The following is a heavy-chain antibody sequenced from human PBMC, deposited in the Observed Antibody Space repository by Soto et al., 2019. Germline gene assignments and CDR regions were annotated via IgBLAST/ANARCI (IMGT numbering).Heavy chain of an antibody. V-gene: IGHV3-23*01. CDR2: IYAAGSGK. CDR1: GFIFSHYA. CDR3: VKDVIRGDGYEDPDY. D-gene: IGHD3-10*01. Sequence: VGSLRLSCAASGFIFSHYAMFWFRQAPGKGLGWVSTIYAAGSGKYYAGSVKCRFTISRDNSRDTLFLQMDSLRAEGTAIYFCVKDVIRGDGYEDPDYWRQGTRVTASS. J-gene: IGHJ4*02.